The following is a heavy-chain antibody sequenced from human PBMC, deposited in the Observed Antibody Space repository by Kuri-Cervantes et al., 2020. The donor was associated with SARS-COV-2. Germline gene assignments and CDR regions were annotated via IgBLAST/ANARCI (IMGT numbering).Heavy chain of an antibody. V-gene: IGHV4-4*07. D-gene: IGHD4/OR15-4a*01. CDR1: GGSISSYY. CDR2: IYTSGST. Sequence: ESLKISCTVSGGSISSYYWSWIRQPAGKGLEWIGCIYTSGSTNYNPSLKSRVTMSVDTSKNQFSLKLSSVTAADTAVYYCARDLPSDYTYYYYYMDVWGKGTTVTVSS. CDR3: ARDLPSDYTYYYYYMDV. J-gene: IGHJ6*03.